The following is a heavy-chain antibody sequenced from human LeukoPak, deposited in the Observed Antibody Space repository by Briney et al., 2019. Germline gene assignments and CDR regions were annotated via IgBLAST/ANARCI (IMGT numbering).Heavy chain of an antibody. CDR2: INAYNGNT. CDR3: TRVGVVVPANWFDP. Sequence: ASVKVSCKASGYNFNIFGISWVRQAPGQGLEWMGWINAYNGNTKYAQNLQGRVAMTTDTSTSTAYMELRSLRSDDTAVYYCTRVGVVVPANWFDPWGQGTLVTVSS. CDR1: GYNFNIFG. V-gene: IGHV1-18*01. D-gene: IGHD2-2*01. J-gene: IGHJ5*02.